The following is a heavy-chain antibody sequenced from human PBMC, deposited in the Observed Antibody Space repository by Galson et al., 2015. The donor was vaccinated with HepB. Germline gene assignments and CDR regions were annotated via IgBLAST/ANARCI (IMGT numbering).Heavy chain of an antibody. D-gene: IGHD2-2*02. CDR1: GFTFSSYG. CDR3: AREGSDIVVVPAAIRAAFDI. V-gene: IGHV3-33*01. J-gene: IGHJ3*02. CDR2: IWYDGSNK. Sequence: SLRLSCAASGFTFSSYGMHWVRQAPGKGLEWVAVIWYDGSNKYYADSVKGRFTISRDNSKNTLYLQMNSLRAEDTAVYYCAREGSDIVVVPAAIRAAFDIWGQGTMVTVSS.